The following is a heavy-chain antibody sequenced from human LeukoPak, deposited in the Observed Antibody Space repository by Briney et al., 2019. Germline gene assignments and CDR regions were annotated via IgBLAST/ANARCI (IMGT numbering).Heavy chain of an antibody. J-gene: IGHJ4*02. D-gene: IGHD3-3*01. CDR1: GYTFSRYG. CDR3: ARDRSLGGLRFLEWLPTARRASDAGFDY. Sequence: ASVKVSCKASGYTFSRYGISWVRQAPGQGLEWMGWISAYNGNTNHAQKLQGRVTMTTDTSTSTAYMELRSLRSDDTAVYYCARDRSLGGLRFLEWLPTARRASDAGFDYWGQGTLVTVSS. V-gene: IGHV1-18*01. CDR2: ISAYNGNT.